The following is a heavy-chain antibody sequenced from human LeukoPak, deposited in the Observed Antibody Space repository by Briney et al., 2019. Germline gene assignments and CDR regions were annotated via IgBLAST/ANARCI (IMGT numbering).Heavy chain of an antibody. Sequence: SETLSLTCAVYGGSFSGYYWSWIRQPPGKGLEWIGEINHSGSTNYNPSLKSRVTIPVDTSKNQFSLKLSSVTAADTAVYYCARLKGYSYGYVNWGQGTLVTVSS. CDR1: GGSFSGYY. D-gene: IGHD5-18*01. CDR3: ARLKGYSYGYVN. V-gene: IGHV4-34*01. J-gene: IGHJ4*02. CDR2: INHSGST.